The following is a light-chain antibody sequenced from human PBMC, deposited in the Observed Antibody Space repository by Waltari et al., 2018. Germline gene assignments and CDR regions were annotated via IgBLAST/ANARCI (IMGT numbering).Light chain of an antibody. CDR2: DAP. CDR3: QQRSTWPSVT. Sequence: EIVLPQSPATLSLSPGERATVSCRARQSVGRPVAWYQQKADQAPRLLIYDAPNRAADTPARFSGSGSGTDFTLTISSLEPEDFAVYYCQQRSTWPSVTFGGGTKVELK. V-gene: IGKV3-11*01. J-gene: IGKJ4*01. CDR1: QSVGRP.